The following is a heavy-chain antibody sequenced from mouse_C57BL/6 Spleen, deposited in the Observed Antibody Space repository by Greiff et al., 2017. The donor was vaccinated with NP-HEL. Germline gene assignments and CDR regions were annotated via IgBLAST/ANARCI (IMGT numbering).Heavy chain of an antibody. CDR2: IWSGGGT. CDR3: ALYYGRSLSYWYFDV. CDR1: GFSLTSYG. D-gene: IGHD1-1*01. V-gene: IGHV2-2*01. Sequence: VQLQQSGPGLVQPSQSLSITCTVSGFSLTSYGVHWVRQSPGKGLEWLGVIWSGGGTDYNAAFISRLSISKDNSKSKVFFKMNSLQADDTAIYYCALYYGRSLSYWYFDVWGTGTTVTVSS. J-gene: IGHJ1*03.